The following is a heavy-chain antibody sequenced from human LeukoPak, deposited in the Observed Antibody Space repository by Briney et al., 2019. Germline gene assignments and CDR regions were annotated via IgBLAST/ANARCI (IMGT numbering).Heavy chain of an antibody. CDR1: GDSISTYY. D-gene: IGHD1-26*01. Sequence: SETLSLTCSFSGDSISTYYWSWIRQSPGKGLEWIGHIYSSGNTDHNSSLKSRVTISVDTSKSQFSLRLSSVTATDTAVYYCARLRWQLVGPYFDYWGQGILVTVSS. CDR2: IYSSGNT. V-gene: IGHV4-59*01. J-gene: IGHJ4*02. CDR3: ARLRWQLVGPYFDY.